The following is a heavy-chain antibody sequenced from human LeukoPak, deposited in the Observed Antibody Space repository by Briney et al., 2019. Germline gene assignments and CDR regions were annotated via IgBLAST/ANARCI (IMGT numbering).Heavy chain of an antibody. D-gene: IGHD6-13*01. CDR3: ARDLSAAAANWFDP. CDR1: GFTFADYY. J-gene: IGHJ5*02. CDR2: ISGSATTI. V-gene: IGHV3-11*01. Sequence: GGSLRLSCAASGFTFADYYMCWIRQAPGKGLEWISYISGSATTIYYADSVKGRFTISRDNAKNSLYLQMNSLRVDDTAVYYCARDLSAAAANWFDPWGKGTLVSVFS.